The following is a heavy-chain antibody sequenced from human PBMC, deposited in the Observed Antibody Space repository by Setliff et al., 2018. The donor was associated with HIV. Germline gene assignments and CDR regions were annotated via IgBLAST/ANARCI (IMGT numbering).Heavy chain of an antibody. CDR2: IYNSGGT. CDR1: GGSMSSYF. J-gene: IGHJ4*02. V-gene: IGHV4-59*01. D-gene: IGHD2-15*01. CDR3: ARVDCSGGSCCSPAY. Sequence: SETLSLTCTVSGGSMSSYFWSWIRQSPGKGLEWIGYIYNSGGTNYNSSLKSRVTISLDTSKNQFSLNLTSVTAADTAVYYCARVDCSGGSCCSPAYWGQGTLVTVSS.